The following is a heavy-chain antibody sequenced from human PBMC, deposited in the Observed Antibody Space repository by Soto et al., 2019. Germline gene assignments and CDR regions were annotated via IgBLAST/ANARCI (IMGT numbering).Heavy chain of an antibody. D-gene: IGHD2-2*02. V-gene: IGHV4-4*07. Sequence: SETLSLTCTVSGASVNTYSWSWIRQPAWRGLEWIGRIYTSASTNYSPSLKGRVTLSVDTSTNQVSLKLTSVTAADTAIYYCAKDREEGYNFYYGMDVWGQGATVTV. CDR2: IYTSAST. CDR3: AKDREEGYNFYYGMDV. CDR1: GASVNTYS. J-gene: IGHJ6*02.